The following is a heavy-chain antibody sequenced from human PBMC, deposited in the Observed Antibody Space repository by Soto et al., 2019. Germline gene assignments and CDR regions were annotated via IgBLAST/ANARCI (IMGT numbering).Heavy chain of an antibody. J-gene: IGHJ6*02. Sequence: SETLSLTCTVSGGSISSGDYYWSWIRQPPGKGLEWIGYIYYSGSTYYNPSLKSRVTISVDTSKNQFSLKLSSVTAADTAVYFCARGSSSYYDYGMDVWGQGTTVTVSS. CDR2: IYYSGST. D-gene: IGHD6-6*01. CDR1: GGSISSGDYY. CDR3: ARGSSSYYDYGMDV. V-gene: IGHV4-30-4*01.